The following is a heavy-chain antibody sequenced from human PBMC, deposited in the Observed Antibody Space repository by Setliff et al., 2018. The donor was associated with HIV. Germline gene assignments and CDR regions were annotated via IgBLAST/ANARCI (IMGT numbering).Heavy chain of an antibody. V-gene: IGHV1-2*02. CDR2: INPKSGDT. D-gene: IGHD3-22*01. Sequence: ASVKVSCKASGYTFTDNYIHWVRQAPGQGLEWMGWINPKSGDTKYEQRFQGRVTMTRDTSITTAYMELSGLRYDDTGLYYCARYDDSSGHYWYFDLWGRGTLVTVS. CDR3: ARYDDSSGHYWYFDL. J-gene: IGHJ2*01. CDR1: GYTFTDNY.